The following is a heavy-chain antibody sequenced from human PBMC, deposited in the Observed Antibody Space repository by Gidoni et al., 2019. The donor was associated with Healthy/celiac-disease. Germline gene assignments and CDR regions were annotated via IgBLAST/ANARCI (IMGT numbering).Heavy chain of an antibody. V-gene: IGHV4-39*01. CDR1: GGSISSSSYY. D-gene: IGHD3-3*01. CDR3: ARQREIFGVATDAFDI. J-gene: IGHJ3*02. CDR2: IYYSGST. Sequence: QLQLQESGPGLVKPSETLSRTCTVSGGSISSSSYYWGWGRQPPGKGLEGIGSIYYSGSTYYNPSLKSRVTISVDTSKNQFSLKLSSVTAADTAVYYCARQREIFGVATDAFDIWGQGTMVTVSS.